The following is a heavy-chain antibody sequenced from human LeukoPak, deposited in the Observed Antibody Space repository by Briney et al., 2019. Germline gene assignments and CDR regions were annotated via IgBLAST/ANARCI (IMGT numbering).Heavy chain of an antibody. V-gene: IGHV3-23*01. CDR3: AKESSYSSSWSLDY. D-gene: IGHD6-13*01. J-gene: IGHJ4*02. Sequence: HPGGSLRLSCAASGFTFSSYAMSWVRQAPGKGLEWVSPISGSGGSTYYADSVKGRFTISRDNSKNTLYLQMNSLRAEDTAVYYCAKESSYSSSWSLDYWGQGTLVTVSS. CDR2: ISGSGGST. CDR1: GFTFSSYA.